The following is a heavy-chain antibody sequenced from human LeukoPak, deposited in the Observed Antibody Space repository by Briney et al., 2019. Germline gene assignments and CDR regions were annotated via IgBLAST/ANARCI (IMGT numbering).Heavy chain of an antibody. CDR1: GGSISSGGYY. V-gene: IGHV4-31*03. CDR3: VRCHGSWTTPLN. D-gene: IGHD3-10*01. CDR2: IYYTGST. J-gene: IGHJ4*02. Sequence: SETLSLTCTVSGGSISSGGYYWNWVRQHPGMDLEWIGYIYYTGSTYYNPSLNSRVTISVDTSKNPLSLKLSSVTAADTAVYYCVRCHGSWTTPLNWGQGTLVTVSS.